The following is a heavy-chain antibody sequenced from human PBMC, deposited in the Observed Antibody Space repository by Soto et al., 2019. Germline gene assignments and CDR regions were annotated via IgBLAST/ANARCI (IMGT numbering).Heavy chain of an antibody. J-gene: IGHJ4*02. V-gene: IGHV1-69*13. D-gene: IGHD3-3*01. CDR1: GGTFSSYA. CDR2: IIPIFGTA. Sequence: ASLKVSCKASGGTFSSYAISWVRQAPGQGLEWMGGIIPIFGTANYAQKFQGRVTITADESTSTAYMELSSLRSEDTAVYYCARDNYDFWSGYYSLYFDYWGQGTLVTVSS. CDR3: ARDNYDFWSGYYSLYFDY.